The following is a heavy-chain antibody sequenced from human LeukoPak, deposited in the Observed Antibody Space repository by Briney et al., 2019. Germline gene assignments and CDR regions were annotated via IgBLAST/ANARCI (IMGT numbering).Heavy chain of an antibody. D-gene: IGHD5-12*01. V-gene: IGHV3-30-3*01. J-gene: IGHJ4*02. CDR3: ASGHSANDYSFHY. CDR1: GFTFSRYA. CDR2: LSYDGGGQ. Sequence: GGSLRLSCAASGFTFSRYAMHGVRQAPGKGLEWVALLSYDGGGQYYADSVKGRFTISRDISKNTVYLQTSSLRVEDTAVYYCASGHSANDYSFHYWGQGTVVTVSS.